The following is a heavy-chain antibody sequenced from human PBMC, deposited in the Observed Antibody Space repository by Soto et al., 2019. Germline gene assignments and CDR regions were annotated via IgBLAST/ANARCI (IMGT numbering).Heavy chain of an antibody. Sequence: GGSLRLSCAASGFTFSSYAMRWVRQAPGKGLEWVAVISYDGSNKYYADSVKGRFTISRDNSKNTLYLQMNSLRAEDTAVYYCARDPNYDFWSGYWGLDYWGQGTLVTVSS. D-gene: IGHD3-3*01. CDR3: ARDPNYDFWSGYWGLDY. CDR2: ISYDGSNK. V-gene: IGHV3-30-3*01. J-gene: IGHJ4*02. CDR1: GFTFSSYA.